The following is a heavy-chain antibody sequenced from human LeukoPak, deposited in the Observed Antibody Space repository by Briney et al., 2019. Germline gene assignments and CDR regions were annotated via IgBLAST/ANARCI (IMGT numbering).Heavy chain of an antibody. V-gene: IGHV1-2*02. CDR1: GYTFTGYY. J-gene: IGHJ4*02. CDR2: INPNSGGT. D-gene: IGHD1-26*01. CDR3: ARDNGGSYPFDY. Sequence: ASVKVSCKASGYTFTGYYVHWVRQAPGQGLEWMGWINPNSGGTNYAQKFQGRVTMTRDTSISTAYMELSRLRSDDPAVYYCARDNGGSYPFDYWGQGTLVTVSS.